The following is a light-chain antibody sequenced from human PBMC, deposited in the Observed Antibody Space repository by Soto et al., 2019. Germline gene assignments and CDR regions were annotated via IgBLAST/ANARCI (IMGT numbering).Light chain of an antibody. Sequence: QCVLTQPPSASGSPGQSVTISCTGTSSDVGDYNYVSWYQQHPGQAPKLMIYEVTKRPSGVPDRFSGSKSGNTASLTVSGPQAEDEADYYCSSYAGSNDNYVFGTGTKVTV. CDR2: EVT. CDR3: SSYAGSNDNYV. CDR1: SSDVGDYNY. J-gene: IGLJ1*01. V-gene: IGLV2-8*01.